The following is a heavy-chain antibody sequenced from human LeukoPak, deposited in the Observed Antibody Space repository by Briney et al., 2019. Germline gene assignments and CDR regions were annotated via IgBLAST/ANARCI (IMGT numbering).Heavy chain of an antibody. J-gene: IGHJ4*02. CDR1: GGSISSGGYS. D-gene: IGHD6-19*01. CDR2: IYHSGST. CDR3: ARLKVAGYYFDY. Sequence: SETLSLTCAVSGGSISSGGYSWSWIRQPPGKGLEWIGYIYHSGSTYYNPSLKSRVTISVDRSKNQFSLKLSSVTAADTAVYYCARLKVAGYYFDYWGQGTLVTVSS. V-gene: IGHV4-30-2*01.